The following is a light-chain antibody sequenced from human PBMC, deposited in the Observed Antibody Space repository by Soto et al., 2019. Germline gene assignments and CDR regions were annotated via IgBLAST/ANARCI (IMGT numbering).Light chain of an antibody. V-gene: IGKV4-1*01. Sequence: DIVMTQSPDSLAVSLGERATINCKSSQSVLYSSNNKNYLAWYQQKPGQPPKLLIYWASNREFGVPDRFRGSGSGTDFTLTISSLQAEDVAVYYCQQYYRTPRTFGQGTKVEIE. CDR1: QSVLYSSNNKNY. CDR2: WAS. CDR3: QQYYRTPRT. J-gene: IGKJ1*01.